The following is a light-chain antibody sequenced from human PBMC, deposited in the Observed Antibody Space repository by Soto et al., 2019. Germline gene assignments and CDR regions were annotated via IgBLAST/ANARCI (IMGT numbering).Light chain of an antibody. CDR3: AAWDDSLNGCV. CDR2: SHN. V-gene: IGLV1-44*01. Sequence: HSVLTHPPSASGTPGHRVTISFSGSSSNIGSNTLNWYQQLPGTAPKLLIYSHNQRPSGVPDRFSGSKSGTSASLAISGLQSEDEADYYCAAWDDSLNGCVFATGTKVTVL. J-gene: IGLJ1*01. CDR1: SSNIGSNT.